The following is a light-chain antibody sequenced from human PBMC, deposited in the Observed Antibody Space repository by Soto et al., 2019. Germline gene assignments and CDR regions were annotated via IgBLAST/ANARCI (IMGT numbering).Light chain of an antibody. CDR2: HVS. Sequence: QSALTQPPSASGSLGQSVTISCTGAGTDVGQYKYVSWYQQHPGKAPKLLIHHVSRRPSGVPARFSGSKSGNTASLTVSGLQTEDEADYYCSSYGGFNNVLFGGGTKVTVL. CDR1: GTDVGQYKY. J-gene: IGLJ2*01. V-gene: IGLV2-8*01. CDR3: SSYGGFNNVL.